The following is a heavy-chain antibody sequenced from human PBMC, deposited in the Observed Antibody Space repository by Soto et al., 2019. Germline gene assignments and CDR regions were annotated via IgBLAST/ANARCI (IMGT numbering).Heavy chain of an antibody. CDR2: INSDGSST. D-gene: IGHD1-20*01. J-gene: IGHJ3*02. Sequence: PGGSLRLSCAASGFTFSSYWMHWVRQAPGKGLVWVSRINSDGSSTSYADSVKGRFTISRDNAKNTLYLQMNSLRAEDTAVYYCASVTGTPGAFDIWGQGTMVTVSS. CDR3: ASVTGTPGAFDI. V-gene: IGHV3-74*01. CDR1: GFTFSSYW.